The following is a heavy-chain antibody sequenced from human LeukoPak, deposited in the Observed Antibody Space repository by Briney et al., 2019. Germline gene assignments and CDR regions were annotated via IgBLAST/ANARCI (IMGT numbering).Heavy chain of an antibody. Sequence: GGSLRLSCAASGFTFSTYTMSWIRQAPGKGLEWVSAIGGSGESTYYADSVKGRFTISRDFSRNTLYLQMNSLRAEDTAVYYCAKWQAPSGPPEVWGQGTLVTVSS. V-gene: IGHV3-23*01. CDR1: GFTFSTYT. J-gene: IGHJ4*02. CDR2: IGGSGEST. CDR3: AKWQAPSGPPEV. D-gene: IGHD6-13*01.